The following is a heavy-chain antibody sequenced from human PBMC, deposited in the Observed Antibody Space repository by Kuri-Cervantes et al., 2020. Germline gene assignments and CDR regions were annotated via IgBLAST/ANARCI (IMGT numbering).Heavy chain of an antibody. Sequence: GSLRLSCAVYGGSFSSFYWSWIRQPPEKGLEWIGEINHRGSTNYNPSLKSRVTISVDTSKNQFSLKLSSVTAADTAVYYRARGHQRESYSSGRGYFDLWGRGTLVTVSS. D-gene: IGHD6-19*01. V-gene: IGHV4-34*01. CDR1: GGSFSSFY. J-gene: IGHJ2*01. CDR3: ARGHQRESYSSGRGYFDL. CDR2: INHRGST.